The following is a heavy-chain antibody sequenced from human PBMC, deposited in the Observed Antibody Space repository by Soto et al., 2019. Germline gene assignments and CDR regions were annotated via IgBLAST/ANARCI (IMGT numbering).Heavy chain of an antibody. D-gene: IGHD1-26*01. CDR1: GYTFTSYD. V-gene: IGHV1-8*01. CDR2: MNPNRGNT. J-gene: IGHJ5*02. CDR3: AREVAGTVVP. Sequence: QVQLVQSGAEVKKPGASVKVSCKASGYTFTSYDINWVRQATGQGLEWMGWMNPNRGNTAYAQKCQGRVTMTRTTSISTAYMELSSLRSEDTAVYSCAREVAGTVVPWGQGTLVTVSS.